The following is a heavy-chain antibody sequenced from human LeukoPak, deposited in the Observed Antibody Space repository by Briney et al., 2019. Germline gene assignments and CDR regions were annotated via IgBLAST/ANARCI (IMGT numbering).Heavy chain of an antibody. J-gene: IGHJ4*02. CDR3: ARAKVIVPDY. Sequence: ASVKVSFKASGHTFTGYYMHWMRQAPGQGPEWMGWINPNSGGTSYAQKFQGRVTMTRDTSISTAYMELSRLRSDDTAVYYCARAKVIVPDYWGQGTLVTVSS. CDR1: GHTFTGYY. CDR2: INPNSGGT. V-gene: IGHV1-2*02. D-gene: IGHD5-18*01.